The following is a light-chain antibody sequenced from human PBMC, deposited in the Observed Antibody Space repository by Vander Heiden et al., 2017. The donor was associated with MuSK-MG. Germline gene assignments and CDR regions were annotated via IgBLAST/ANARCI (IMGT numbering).Light chain of an antibody. J-gene: IGKJ2*01. CDR3: HQYDTTPHT. CDR2: WAS. Sequence: DIVMTQSPDSLAVSLGERATINCKSSQSLSYRSNNKNYLAWYQQKPGQPPKLLIYWASTCESGVPDRLSGPGPVTDFTLSLRSLQVEDMAVYYCHQYDTTPHTLGQGTKLELK. CDR1: QSLSYRSNNKNY. V-gene: IGKV4-1*01.